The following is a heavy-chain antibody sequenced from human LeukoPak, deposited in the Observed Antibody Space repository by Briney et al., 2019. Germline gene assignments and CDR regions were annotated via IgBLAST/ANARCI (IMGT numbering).Heavy chain of an antibody. CDR2: ISAYNGNT. D-gene: IGHD1-26*01. Sequence: ASVKVSCKASGYTFTSYGISWVRQAPGQGLEWMGWISAYNGNTNYAQKLQGRVTMTTDTSTSTAYMELRSLRSDDTAVYYCARERITSGGSYGRGGWVDYWGQGTLVTVSS. V-gene: IGHV1-18*01. J-gene: IGHJ4*02. CDR1: GYTFTSYG. CDR3: ARERITSGGSYGRGGWVDY.